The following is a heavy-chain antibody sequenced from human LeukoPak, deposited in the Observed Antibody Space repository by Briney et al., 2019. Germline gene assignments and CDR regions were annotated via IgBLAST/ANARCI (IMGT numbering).Heavy chain of an antibody. V-gene: IGHV3-15*01. J-gene: IGHJ4*02. CDR1: GFTFRNVW. D-gene: IGHD3-16*01. CDR2: IQTITDGGTT. CDR3: TSTLGY. Sequence: AGSLRLSCTASGFTFRNVWMTWVRQAPGKGLEWVGRIQTITDGGTTDYAAPVRDRFTISRDDSKNTLYLQMNSLKTEDTAVYYCTSTLGYWGQGTLVIVSS.